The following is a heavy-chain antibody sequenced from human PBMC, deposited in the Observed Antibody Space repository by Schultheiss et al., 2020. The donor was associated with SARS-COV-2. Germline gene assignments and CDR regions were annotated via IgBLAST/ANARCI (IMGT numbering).Heavy chain of an antibody. CDR1: GYTFTSYG. V-gene: IGHV1-69*13. J-gene: IGHJ4*02. CDR2: IIPIFGTA. CDR3: ARGGYDLWGEY. Sequence: SVKVSCKASGYTFTSYGISWVRQAPGQGLEWMGGIIPIFGTANYAQKFQGRVTITADESTSTAYMELSSLRSEDTAVYYCARGGYDLWGEYWGQGTLVTVSS. D-gene: IGHD5-12*01.